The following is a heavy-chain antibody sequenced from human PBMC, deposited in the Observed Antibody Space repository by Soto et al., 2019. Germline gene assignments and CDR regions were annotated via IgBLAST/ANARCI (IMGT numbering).Heavy chain of an antibody. CDR3: ARDRGGSYYENWFDP. V-gene: IGHV1-69*04. D-gene: IGHD1-26*01. J-gene: IGHJ5*02. CDR2: IIPILGIA. CDR1: GGTFSSYT. Sequence: GASVKVSCKASGGTFSSYTISWVRQAPGQGLEWMGRIIPILGIANYAQKFQGRVTITADKSTSTAYMELSSLRSEDTAVYYCARDRGGSYYENWFDPWGQGNLVTVSS.